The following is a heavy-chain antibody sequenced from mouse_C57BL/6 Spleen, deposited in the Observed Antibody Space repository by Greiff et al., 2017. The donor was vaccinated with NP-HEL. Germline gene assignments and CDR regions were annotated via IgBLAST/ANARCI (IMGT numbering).Heavy chain of an antibody. CDR3: TTPTVVDS. CDR1: GFNIKDDY. Sequence: VQLQQSGAELVRPGASVKLSCTASGFNIKDDYMHWVKQRPEQGLEWIGWIDPENGDTEYASKFQGKATITADTSSNTAYLQLSSLTSEDTAVYYCTTPTVVDSWGQGTTLTVSS. V-gene: IGHV14-4*01. D-gene: IGHD1-1*01. CDR2: IDPENGDT. J-gene: IGHJ2*01.